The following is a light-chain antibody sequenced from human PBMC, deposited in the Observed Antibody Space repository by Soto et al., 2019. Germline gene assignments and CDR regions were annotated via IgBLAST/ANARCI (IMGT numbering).Light chain of an antibody. Sequence: QSVLTQPASVSGPPGQSITISCTGTASDVGGYKYVSWYQHHPGRAPKLIIYEVSNRPSGVSNRFSGSKSGNTASLTISGLQTEDEADYYCTSYTSTNTPLYVFGTGTKLTVL. CDR2: EVS. CDR3: TSYTSTNTPLYV. CDR1: ASDVGGYKY. J-gene: IGLJ1*01. V-gene: IGLV2-14*01.